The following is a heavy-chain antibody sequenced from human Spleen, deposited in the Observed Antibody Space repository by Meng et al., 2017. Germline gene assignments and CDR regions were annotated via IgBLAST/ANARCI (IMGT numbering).Heavy chain of an antibody. Sequence: GESLKISCAASGFTFSRYWMSWVRQAPGKGLEWVANIDQHGSEKYYVDSVKGRFTISRDNAKNSLYLQMNSLRAEDTAVYYCARFPPPENYYYGSGSYYPFDYWGQGTLVTVSS. CDR2: IDQHGSEK. V-gene: IGHV3-7*01. J-gene: IGHJ4*02. D-gene: IGHD3-10*01. CDR1: GFTFSRYW. CDR3: ARFPPPENYYYGSGSYYPFDY.